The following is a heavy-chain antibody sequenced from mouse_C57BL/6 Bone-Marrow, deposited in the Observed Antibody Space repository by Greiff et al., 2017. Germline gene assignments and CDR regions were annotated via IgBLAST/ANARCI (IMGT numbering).Heavy chain of an antibody. Sequence: EVKLEESGGGLVQPGGSLSLSCAASGFTFTDYYMSWVRQPPGQALEWLGFIRNKANGYTTEYSASVKGRFTIARDNSQSILYLQMNALRAEDSATYYCARYKDYDYAYYYAMDYWGQGTSVTVSS. CDR2: IRNKANGYTT. J-gene: IGHJ4*01. CDR1: GFTFTDYY. V-gene: IGHV7-3*01. D-gene: IGHD2-4*01. CDR3: ARYKDYDYAYYYAMDY.